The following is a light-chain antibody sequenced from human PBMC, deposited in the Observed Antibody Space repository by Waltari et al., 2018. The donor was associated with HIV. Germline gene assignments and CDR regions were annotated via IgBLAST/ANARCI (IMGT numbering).Light chain of an antibody. J-gene: IGLJ1*01. V-gene: IGLV2-23*02. CDR2: EVS. CDR1: SSDVGKYDL. Sequence: QSALTQPASVSASPGQSITISCAGTSSDVGKYDLVSWYQQYPGLAPKLVISEVSDRPSGIPIRFSGSKSGNTASLTISGLQAEDEADYYCCSYAGSGVVFGSGTKVTVL. CDR3: CSYAGSGVV.